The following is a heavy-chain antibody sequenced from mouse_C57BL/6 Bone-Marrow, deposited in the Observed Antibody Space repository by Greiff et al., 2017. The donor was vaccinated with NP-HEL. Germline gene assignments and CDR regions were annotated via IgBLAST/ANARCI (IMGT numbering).Heavy chain of an antibody. J-gene: IGHJ4*01. CDR2: IDPNSGGT. Sequence: VHLVESGAELVKPGASVKLSCKASGYTFTSYWMHWVKQRPGRGLEWIGRIDPNSGGTKYNEKFKSKATLTVDKPSSTAYMQLSSLTSEDSAVYYCARGDIYDGYNYAMDYWGQGTSVTVSS. CDR1: GYTFTSYW. D-gene: IGHD2-3*01. CDR3: ARGDIYDGYNYAMDY. V-gene: IGHV1-72*01.